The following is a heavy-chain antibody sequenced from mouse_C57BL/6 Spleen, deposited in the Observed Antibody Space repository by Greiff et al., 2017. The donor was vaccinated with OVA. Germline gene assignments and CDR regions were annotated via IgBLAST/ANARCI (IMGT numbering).Heavy chain of an antibody. V-gene: IGHV1-26*01. Sequence: VQLQQSGPELVKPGASVKISCKASGYTFTDYYMHWVKQSHGKSLEWIGDINPNNGGTSYNQKFKGKATLTVDKSSSTAYMELRILTSEDSAFYCCARVYSISGDYAMDYWGQGTSVTVSS. CDR1: GYTFTDYY. CDR2: INPNNGGT. CDR3: ARVYSISGDYAMDY. J-gene: IGHJ4*01. D-gene: IGHD2-5*01.